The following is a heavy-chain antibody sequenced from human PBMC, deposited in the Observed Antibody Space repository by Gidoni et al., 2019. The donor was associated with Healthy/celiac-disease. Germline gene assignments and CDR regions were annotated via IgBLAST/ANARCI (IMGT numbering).Heavy chain of an antibody. D-gene: IGHD6-13*01. CDR1: GFPLSPSRVG. CDR2: SYCDDDK. Sequence: QITLKESGPTLVKPTQTLTLTCSFPGFPLSPSRVGVGWFRPPPGKALEWLALSYCDDDKRYSPSLKSRLTITKDTSKNQVVLTMTNMDPVDIATYYCAHRRSRNWYYFDYWGQGTLVTVSS. J-gene: IGHJ4*02. CDR3: AHRRSRNWYYFDY. V-gene: IGHV2-5*02.